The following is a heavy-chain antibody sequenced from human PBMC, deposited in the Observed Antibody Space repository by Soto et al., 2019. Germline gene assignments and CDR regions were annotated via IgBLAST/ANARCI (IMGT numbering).Heavy chain of an antibody. V-gene: IGHV4-59*08. CDR3: ARQSVGPYGSGSYFDY. CDR2: IYYSGST. J-gene: IGHJ4*02. Sequence: SETLSLTCTVSGGSISSYYWSWIRQPLGKGLEWIGYIYYSGSTNYNPSLKSRVTISVDTSKNQFSLKLSSVTAADTAVYYCARQSVGPYGSGSYFDYWGQGTRVTVS. D-gene: IGHD3-10*01. CDR1: GGSISSYY.